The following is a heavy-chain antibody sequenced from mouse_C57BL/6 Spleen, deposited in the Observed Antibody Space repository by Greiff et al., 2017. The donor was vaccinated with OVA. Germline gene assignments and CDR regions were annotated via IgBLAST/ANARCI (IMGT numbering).Heavy chain of an antibody. D-gene: IGHD1-1*01. Sequence: QVQLKQPGTELVKPGASVKLSCKASGYTFTSYWMHWVKQRPGQGLEWIGNINPSNGGTNYNEKFKSKATLTVDKSSSTAYMQLSSLTSEDSAVYYCARATVVSYAMDYWGQGTSVTVSS. CDR3: ARATVVSYAMDY. J-gene: IGHJ4*01. CDR1: GYTFTSYW. CDR2: INPSNGGT. V-gene: IGHV1-53*01.